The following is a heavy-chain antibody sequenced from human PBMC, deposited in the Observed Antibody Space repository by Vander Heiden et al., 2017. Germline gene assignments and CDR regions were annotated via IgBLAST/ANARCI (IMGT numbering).Heavy chain of an antibody. Sequence: HAALRESGPALGKRTHTLARPCTFSGFSLSTSGMCVSWVRQPPGKALEWLALIDWDDDKYYSTSLKTRLTISKDTSKNQVVLTMTNMDPVDTATYYCALPLRLGDDAFDIWGQGRMVTVSS. CDR1: GFSLSTSGMC. CDR2: IDWDDDK. D-gene: IGHD3-10*01. V-gene: IGHV2-70*20. CDR3: ALPLRLGDDAFDI. J-gene: IGHJ3*02.